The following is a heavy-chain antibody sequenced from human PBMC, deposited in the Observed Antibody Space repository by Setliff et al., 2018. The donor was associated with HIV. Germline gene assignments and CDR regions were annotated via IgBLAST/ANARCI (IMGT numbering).Heavy chain of an antibody. D-gene: IGHD3-22*01. V-gene: IGHV4-59*05. CDR1: GGSISSYY. J-gene: IGHJ2*01. Sequence: PSETLSLTCTVSGGSISSYYWSWVRQPPGKGLEWIGSVYYSGNTYNNPSLKSRVTISVDTSKNQFSLKLSSVTAADTAVYYCARLSSGYKNWYFDLWGRGTLVTVSS. CDR3: ARLSSGYKNWYFDL. CDR2: VYYSGNT.